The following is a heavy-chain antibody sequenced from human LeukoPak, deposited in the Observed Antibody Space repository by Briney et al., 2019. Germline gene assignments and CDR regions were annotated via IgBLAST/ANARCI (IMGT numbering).Heavy chain of an antibody. V-gene: IGHV4-39*01. Sequence: PSETLSLTCTVSGGSISSSSYYWGWIRQLPGKGLEWIGSIYYIGSTYYNPSLKSRVTISVDTSKNQFSLKLSSVTAADTAMFYCARHDHSNSWFDPWGQGTLVTGSS. CDR2: IYYIGST. CDR3: ARHDHSNSWFDP. D-gene: IGHD4-11*01. CDR1: GGSISSSSYY. J-gene: IGHJ5*02.